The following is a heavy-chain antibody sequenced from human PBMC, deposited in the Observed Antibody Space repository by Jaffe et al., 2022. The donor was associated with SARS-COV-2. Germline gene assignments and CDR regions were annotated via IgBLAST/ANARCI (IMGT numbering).Heavy chain of an antibody. V-gene: IGHV1-2*02. Sequence: QVQLVQSGAEVKKPGASVKVSCKASGYTFTGYYMHWVRQAPGQGLEWMGWINPNSGGTNYAQKFQGRVTMTRDTSISTAYMELSRLRSDDTAVYYCARARIPYYDFWSGPARRYYGMDVWGQGTTVTVSS. CDR3: ARARIPYYDFWSGPARRYYGMDV. D-gene: IGHD3-3*01. J-gene: IGHJ6*02. CDR1: GYTFTGYY. CDR2: INPNSGGT.